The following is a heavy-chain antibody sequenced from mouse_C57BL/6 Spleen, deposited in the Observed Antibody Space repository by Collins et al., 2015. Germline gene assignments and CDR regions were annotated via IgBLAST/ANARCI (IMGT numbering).Heavy chain of an antibody. D-gene: IGHD1-1*01. Sequence: QVQLQQPGAELVKPGASVKLSCKASGYTFTSYWMHWVKQRPGQGLEWIGMIHPNSGSTNYNEKFKSKATLTVDKSSSTAYMQLSSLTSEDSAVYYCAGTVADYYAMDYWGQGTSVTVSS. CDR3: AGTVADYYAMDY. V-gene: IGHV1-64*01. CDR2: IHPNSGST. CDR1: GYTFTSYW. J-gene: IGHJ4*01.